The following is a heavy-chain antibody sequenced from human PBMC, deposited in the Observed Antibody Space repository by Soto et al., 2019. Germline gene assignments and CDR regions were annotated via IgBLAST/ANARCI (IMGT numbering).Heavy chain of an antibody. CDR1: GGTFSSYA. V-gene: IGHV1-69*13. J-gene: IGHJ5*02. CDR3: ARGDYGDYLEQGFDP. Sequence: SVKVSCKASGGTFSSYAISWVRQAPGQGLEWMGGIIPIFGTANYAQKFQGRVTITADESTSTDYMELSSLRSEDTAVYYCARGDYGDYLEQGFDPLGQGTLFTVCS. CDR2: IIPIFGTA. D-gene: IGHD4-17*01.